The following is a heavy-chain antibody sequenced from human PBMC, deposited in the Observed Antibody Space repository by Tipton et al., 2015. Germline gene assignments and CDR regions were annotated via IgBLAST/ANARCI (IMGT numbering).Heavy chain of an antibody. CDR1: GGSFSGYY. V-gene: IGHV4-34*10. Sequence: GLVKPSETLSLSCGVHGGSFSGYYWNWIRRPPGKGLEWIGSISHSGNTYYNPSLKSRVTMSRDTSKNQFSLKLTSVTAADTAVYYCACQDYDSLTRDYQTVDYWGQGTRVTVSS. CDR3: ACQDYDSLTRDYQTVDY. J-gene: IGHJ4*02. CDR2: ISHSGNT. D-gene: IGHD3-9*01.